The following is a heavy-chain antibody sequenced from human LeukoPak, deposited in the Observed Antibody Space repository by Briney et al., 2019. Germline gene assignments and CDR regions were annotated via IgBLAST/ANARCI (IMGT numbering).Heavy chain of an antibody. V-gene: IGHV3-33*01. CDR3: ARDLLAYCGGDCSFFGY. CDR2: IWYDGSNK. CDR1: GFTFSSYG. D-gene: IGHD2-21*02. Sequence: GGSLRLSCAASGFTFSSYGMHWVRQAPGKGLEWVAVIWYDGSNKYYADSVKGRFTISRDNSKNTLYLQMNSLRAEDTAVYYCARDLLAYCGGDCSFFGYWGQGTLVTVSS. J-gene: IGHJ4*02.